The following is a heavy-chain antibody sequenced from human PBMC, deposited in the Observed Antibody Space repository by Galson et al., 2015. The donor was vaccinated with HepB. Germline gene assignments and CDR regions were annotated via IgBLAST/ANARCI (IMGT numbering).Heavy chain of an antibody. Sequence: SLKVSCKASGGTFSSYAISWVRQAPGQGLEWMGRIITILGIANYAQKFQGIVTITADKSTSTAYKEQSSLRSEDTAVYYCARTQGAYCGGGCYSDYYYYGMDYWGQGTTVTVSS. CDR1: GGTFSSYA. V-gene: IGHV1-69*04. J-gene: IGHJ6*02. D-gene: IGHD2-21*02. CDR2: IITILGIA. CDR3: ARTQGAYCGGGCYSDYYYYGMDY.